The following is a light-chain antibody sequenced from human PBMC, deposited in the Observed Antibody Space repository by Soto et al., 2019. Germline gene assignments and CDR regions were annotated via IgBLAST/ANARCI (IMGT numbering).Light chain of an antibody. CDR1: QRVSTY. V-gene: IGKV1-39*01. Sequence: DIQMTQSPSSLSASVGDRVTITCRASQRVSTYLNWYQQKPGKAPNLLIYAASSLQSGVPSRFAGSGSGTDFTLTISSLQPEDFATYYCQQSYSIPFTFGQGTKLEI. CDR3: QQSYSIPFT. J-gene: IGKJ2*01. CDR2: AAS.